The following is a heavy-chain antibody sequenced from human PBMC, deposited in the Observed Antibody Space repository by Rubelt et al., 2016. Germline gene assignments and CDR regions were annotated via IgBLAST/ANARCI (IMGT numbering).Heavy chain of an antibody. V-gene: IGHV1-2*02. Sequence: QVQLVQSGAEVKKPGASVKVSCKASGYTFTGYYMHWVRQAPGQGLEWMGWINPNSGGTNYAQKLQGRVTMTRDTSISTAYMELSRLRSDDTAVYYCARCASGGHSSGYLFDYWGQGTLVTVSS. D-gene: IGHD3-22*01. CDR1: GYTFTGYY. CDR3: ARCASGGHSSGYLFDY. J-gene: IGHJ4*02. CDR2: INPNSGGT.